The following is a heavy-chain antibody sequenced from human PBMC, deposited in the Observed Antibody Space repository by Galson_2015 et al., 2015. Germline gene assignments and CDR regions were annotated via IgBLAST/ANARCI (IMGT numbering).Heavy chain of an antibody. CDR3: ARLSTRGFNI. Sequence: QSGAEVKKAGESLKISCKASGYSFTSNWIGWVRQRPGRGLGWMGMIFPGDSDARYTPSFQGQVTMSADKSISAAYLQWTSLRASDTAIYYCARLSTRGFNIWGQGTMVTVSS. J-gene: IGHJ3*02. CDR1: GYSFTSNW. V-gene: IGHV5-51*01. CDR2: IFPGDSDA. D-gene: IGHD2-2*01.